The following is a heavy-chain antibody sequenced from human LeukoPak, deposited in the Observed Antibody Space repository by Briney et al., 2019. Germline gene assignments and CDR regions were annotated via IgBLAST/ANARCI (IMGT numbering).Heavy chain of an antibody. Sequence: ASVKVSCKASGGTFSSYAISWVRQAPGQGLEWMGGIIPIFGTANYAQKFQGRVTITADKSTSTAYMELSSLRSEDTAVYYCARDLGPGYCGGGSCAAYGYWGQGTLVTVSS. CDR1: GGTFSSYA. CDR3: ARDLGPGYCGGGSCAAYGY. CDR2: IIPIFGTA. J-gene: IGHJ4*02. D-gene: IGHD2-15*01. V-gene: IGHV1-69*06.